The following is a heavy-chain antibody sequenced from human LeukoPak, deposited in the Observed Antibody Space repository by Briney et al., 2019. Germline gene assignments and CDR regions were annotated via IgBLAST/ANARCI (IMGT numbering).Heavy chain of an antibody. D-gene: IGHD3-10*01. V-gene: IGHV3-23*01. CDR2: ISGSGGST. J-gene: IGHJ6*02. Sequence: GGSLRLSCAASGFTFSSYAMSWVRQAPGKGLEWVSAISGSGGSTYYGDYVKGRLTTSRDNSKNTLYLQMNSLRAEDTAVYYCAHSGSGSYYYGMDVWGQGTTVTLSS. CDR3: AHSGSGSYYYGMDV. CDR1: GFTFSSYA.